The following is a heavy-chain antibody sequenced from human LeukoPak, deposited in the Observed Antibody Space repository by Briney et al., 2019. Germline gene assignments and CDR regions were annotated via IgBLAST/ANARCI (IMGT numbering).Heavy chain of an antibody. D-gene: IGHD2-2*01. CDR2: ISYDGSNK. J-gene: IGHJ5*02. CDR3: AKSGYQLLAGNWFDP. Sequence: PGKSLRLSCAPSGFTFSTYGTHWVRQAPNKGLEWVAVISYDGSNKNYAGSVKGRITISGDNSRNTLDLQMNSLRPEETAVYYCAKSGYQLLAGNWFDPWGQGTLVTVSS. CDR1: GFTFSTYG. V-gene: IGHV3-30*18.